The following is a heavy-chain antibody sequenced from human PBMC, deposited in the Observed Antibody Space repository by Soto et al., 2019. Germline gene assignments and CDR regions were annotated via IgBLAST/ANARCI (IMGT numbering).Heavy chain of an antibody. D-gene: IGHD3-3*01. CDR1: GGSISSSSYY. V-gene: IGHV4-39*01. J-gene: IGHJ4*02. CDR3: ASYYDFWSGYSTYFDY. CDR2: IYYSGST. Sequence: SETRSLTWTVSGGSISSSSYYWGWIRQPPGKGLEWIGSIYYSGSTYYNPSLKSRVTISVDTSKNQFSLKLSSVTAADTAVYYCASYYDFWSGYSTYFDYWGQGTLVTVSS.